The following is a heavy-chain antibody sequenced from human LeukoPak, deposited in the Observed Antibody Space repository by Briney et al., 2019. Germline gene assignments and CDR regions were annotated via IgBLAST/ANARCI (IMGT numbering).Heavy chain of an antibody. CDR1: GGSISSYY. CDR2: IYYSGST. CDR3: ARMIRSDVYFDY. Sequence: SETLSLTCTVSGGSISSYYWSWIRQPPGKGLEWIGYIYYSGSTNYNPSLKSRVTISVDTSKNQFSLKLSSVTAADTAVYYCARMIRSDVYFDYWAREPWSPSPQ. J-gene: IGHJ4*02. V-gene: IGHV4-59*08. D-gene: IGHD3-16*01.